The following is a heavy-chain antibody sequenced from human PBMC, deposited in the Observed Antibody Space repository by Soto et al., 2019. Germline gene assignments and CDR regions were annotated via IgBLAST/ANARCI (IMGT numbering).Heavy chain of an antibody. Sequence: QVQLVESGGGVVQPGRSLRLSCAASGFTFSSYGMHWVRQAPGKGLEWVAVIWYDGSNKYYADSVKGRFTISRDNSKNTLYLQMNSLRAEDTAVYYCARGGSSSWYLHWFDPWGQGTLVNVSS. CDR2: IWYDGSNK. CDR1: GFTFSSYG. V-gene: IGHV3-33*01. J-gene: IGHJ5*02. CDR3: ARGGSSSWYLHWFDP. D-gene: IGHD6-13*01.